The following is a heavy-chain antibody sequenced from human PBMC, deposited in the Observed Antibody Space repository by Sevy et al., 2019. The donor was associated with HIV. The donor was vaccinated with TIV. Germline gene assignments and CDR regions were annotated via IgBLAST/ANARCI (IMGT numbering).Heavy chain of an antibody. CDR2: IGYDGSNK. D-gene: IGHD2-8*01. CDR1: GITVSSNY. J-gene: IGHJ4*02. V-gene: IGHV3-33*08. CDR3: ARDPRMYGDYLLAYFDS. Sequence: GGSLRLSCAVSGITVSSNYMGWVRQAPGKGLQWVAVIGYDGSNKYYADSVKGRFTISRDNSKNTLFLQMDSLRAEDTAVYYCARDPRMYGDYLLAYFDSWGQGTLVTVSS.